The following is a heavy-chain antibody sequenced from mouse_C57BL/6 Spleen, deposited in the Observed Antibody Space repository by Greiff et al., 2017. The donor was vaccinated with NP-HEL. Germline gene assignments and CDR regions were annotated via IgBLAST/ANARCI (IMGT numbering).Heavy chain of an antibody. Sequence: VQLQQSGGDLVKPGGSLKLSCAASGFTFSSYGMSWVRQTPDKRLEWVATISSGGSYTYYPDSVKGRFTISRDNAKNTLYLQMSSLKSEDTAMYYCARPIFYYGSTSYYFDYWGQGTTLTVSS. CDR2: ISSGGSYT. J-gene: IGHJ2*01. CDR3: ARPIFYYGSTSYYFDY. CDR1: GFTFSSYG. V-gene: IGHV5-6*01. D-gene: IGHD1-1*01.